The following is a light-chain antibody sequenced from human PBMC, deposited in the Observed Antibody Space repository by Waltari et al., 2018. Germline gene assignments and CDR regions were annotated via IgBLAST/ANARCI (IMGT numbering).Light chain of an antibody. V-gene: IGLV3-1*01. CDR3: QAWDSSTGGV. J-gene: IGLJ3*02. CDR1: DSGDKY. CDR2: QDN. Sequence: SYDMTQPPAASVLPGHTASSTCSGDDSGDKYACWYEQKPGQSPVLVIYQDNKRPSGIPERFSGSNSGNTATLTISGTQAMDEADYYCQAWDSSTGGVFGGGTKLTVL.